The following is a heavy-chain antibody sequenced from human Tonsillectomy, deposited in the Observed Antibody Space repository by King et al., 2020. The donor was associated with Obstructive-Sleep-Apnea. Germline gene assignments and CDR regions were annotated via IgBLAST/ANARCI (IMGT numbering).Heavy chain of an antibody. CDR1: GGSISSSSFY. V-gene: IGHV4-39*07. CDR2: FYYSGST. Sequence: QLQESGPGLVKPSETLSLTCTVSGGSISSSSFYWGWIRQPPGKGLECIGSFYYSGSTYYNPSLKSRVTISIDTSKNQFSLKLSSVTAADTAVYYCAGVPYYYSSSSAFDYWGQGTLVTVAS. J-gene: IGHJ4*02. D-gene: IGHD3-22*01. CDR3: AGVPYYYSSSSAFDY.